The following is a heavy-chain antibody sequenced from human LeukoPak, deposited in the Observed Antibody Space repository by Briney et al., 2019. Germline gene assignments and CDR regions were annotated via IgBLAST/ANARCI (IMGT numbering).Heavy chain of an antibody. V-gene: IGHV1-18*01. Sequence: ASVKVSCKASGYSFTNYGISWVRPAPGQGLEWMGWISAYNDNAHYAQGLEGRVTMTSETSTRTAYMELRSLRSDDTAVYCCARSTLGIEFDYWGQGSLVTVSS. J-gene: IGHJ4*02. CDR3: ARSTLGIEFDY. CDR1: GYSFTNYG. CDR2: ISAYNDNA. D-gene: IGHD7-27*01.